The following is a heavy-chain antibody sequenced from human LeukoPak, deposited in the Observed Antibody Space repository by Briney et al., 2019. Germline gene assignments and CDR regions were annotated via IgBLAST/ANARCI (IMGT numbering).Heavy chain of an antibody. CDR1: GFTFSSYA. V-gene: IGHV3-23*01. CDR3: ARDREGYSSGWPYYFDY. CDR2: ISGSGGST. Sequence: GGSLRLSCAASGFTFSSYAMSWVRQAPGKGLEWVSAISGSGGSTYYADSVKGRFTISRDNSKNTLYLQMNSLRAEDTAVYYCARDREGYSSGWPYYFDYWGQGTLVTVSS. D-gene: IGHD6-19*01. J-gene: IGHJ4*02.